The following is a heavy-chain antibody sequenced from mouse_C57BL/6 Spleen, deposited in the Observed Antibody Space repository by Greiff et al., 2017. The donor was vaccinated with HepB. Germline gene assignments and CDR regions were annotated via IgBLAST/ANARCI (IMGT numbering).Heavy chain of an antibody. V-gene: IGHV1-59*01. J-gene: IGHJ4*01. CDR3: ARWVYYGSSYHAMDY. D-gene: IGHD1-1*01. Sequence: VQLQQSGAELVRPGTSVKLSCKASGYTFTSYWMHWVKQRPGQGLEWIGVIDPSDSYTNYNQKFKGKATLTVDTSSSTAYMQLSSLTSEDSAVYYCARWVYYGSSYHAMDYWGQGTSVTVSS. CDR2: IDPSDSYT. CDR1: GYTFTSYW.